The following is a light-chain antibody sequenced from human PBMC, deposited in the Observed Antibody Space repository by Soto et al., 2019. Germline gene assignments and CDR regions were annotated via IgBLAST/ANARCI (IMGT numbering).Light chain of an antibody. CDR1: SSNIGNNY. Sequence: QSVLTQPPSVSAAPGQKVTISCSGSSSNIGNNYVSWYQQLPGTAPKFLIYDNNKRPSGIPDRFSGSKSGTSATLGITGLQTGDEADYYCGTWDSSLSAVVFGGGTKLPS. V-gene: IGLV1-51*01. CDR2: DNN. CDR3: GTWDSSLSAVV. J-gene: IGLJ2*01.